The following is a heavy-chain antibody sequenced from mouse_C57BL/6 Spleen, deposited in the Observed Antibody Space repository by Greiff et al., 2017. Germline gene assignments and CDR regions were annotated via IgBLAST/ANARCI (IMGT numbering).Heavy chain of an antibody. D-gene: IGHD1-2*01. V-gene: IGHV1-15*01. J-gene: IGHJ3*01. Sequence: QVQLQQSGAELVRPGASVTLSCKASGYTFTDSEMHWVKQTPVHGLEWIGAIYPGTGGTYYNQKFKGKAILTADKSSSTAYMELRSLTSEDSAVYYCTSERIYYGPFAYWGQGTLVTVSA. CDR3: TSERIYYGPFAY. CDR1: GYTFTDSE. CDR2: IYPGTGGT.